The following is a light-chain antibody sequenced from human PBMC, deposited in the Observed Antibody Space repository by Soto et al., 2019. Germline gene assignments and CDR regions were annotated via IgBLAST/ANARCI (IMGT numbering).Light chain of an antibody. CDR1: QSVSSSY. CDR2: GAS. V-gene: IGKV3-20*01. J-gene: IGKJ2*01. Sequence: EIVLTQSPGTLSLSPGERATLSCRASQSVSSSYLAWYQQKPGQAPRLLIYGASGRATGIPDRFSGSGSGTDFTLTISRLEPEDFAAYYCQQYGSSPRVYTFGQGTKLEIK. CDR3: QQYGSSPRVYT.